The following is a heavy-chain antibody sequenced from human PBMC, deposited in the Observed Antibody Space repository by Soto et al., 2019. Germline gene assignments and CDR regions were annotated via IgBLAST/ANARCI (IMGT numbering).Heavy chain of an antibody. V-gene: IGHV1-69*13. CDR3: ARDPLLRPGYSYVRYFDY. Sequence: ASVKVSCKASGGTFSSYAISWVRQAPGQGLEWMGGIIPIFGTANYAQKFQGRVTITADESTSTAYMELSSLRSEDMAVYYCARDPLLRPGYSYVRYFDYWGQGTLVTVSS. J-gene: IGHJ4*02. D-gene: IGHD5-18*01. CDR2: IIPIFGTA. CDR1: GGTFSSYA.